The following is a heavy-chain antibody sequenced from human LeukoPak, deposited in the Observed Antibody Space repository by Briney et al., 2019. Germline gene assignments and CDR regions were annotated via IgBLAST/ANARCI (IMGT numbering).Heavy chain of an antibody. V-gene: IGHV3-66*02. Sequence: GGSLRLSCAASGFTVSSNYMSWVRQAPGKGLEWVSVIYSGGNTYYADSVKGRFTISRDNSKNTLYLQMNSLRAEDTAVYYCARVERITIFSPYYFDYWGQGTLVTVSS. CDR2: IYSGGNT. CDR1: GFTVSSNY. D-gene: IGHD3-9*01. CDR3: ARVERITIFSPYYFDY. J-gene: IGHJ4*02.